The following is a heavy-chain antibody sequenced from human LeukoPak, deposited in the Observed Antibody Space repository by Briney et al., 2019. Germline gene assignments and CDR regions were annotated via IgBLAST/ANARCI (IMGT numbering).Heavy chain of an antibody. CDR1: GYTFTGYY. CDR2: INPNSGGT. D-gene: IGHD6-13*01. V-gene: IGHV1-2*02. CDR3: ARDLREVFLISWQQLVVGVGLDY. Sequence: ASVKVSCKASGYTFTGYYMHWVRQAPGQGLEWMGWINPNSGGTNYAQKFQGRVTMTRDTSISTAYMELSRLRSDDTAVYYCARDLREVFLISWQQLVVGVGLDYWGQGTLVTVSS. J-gene: IGHJ4*02.